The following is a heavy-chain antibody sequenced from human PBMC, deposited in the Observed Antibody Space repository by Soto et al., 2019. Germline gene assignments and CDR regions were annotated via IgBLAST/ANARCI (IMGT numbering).Heavy chain of an antibody. CDR2: ISYDGSNK. J-gene: IGHJ6*02. V-gene: IGHV3-30-3*01. D-gene: IGHD2-2*01. CDR1: GFTFSSYA. Sequence: PVGSLRLSCAASGFTFSSYAMHWVRQAPGKGLEWVAVISYDGSNKYYADSVKGRFTISRDNSKNTLYLQMNSLRAEDTAVYYCARDIVVVPAAMGVWAVADAYYYYGMDVWGQGTTVTVSS. CDR3: ARDIVVVPAAMGVWAVADAYYYYGMDV.